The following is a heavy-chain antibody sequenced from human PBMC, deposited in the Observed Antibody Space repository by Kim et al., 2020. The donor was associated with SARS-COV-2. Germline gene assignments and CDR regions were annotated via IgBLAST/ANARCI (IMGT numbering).Heavy chain of an antibody. Sequence: YAASVKGRFTISRDNAKNSLYLQMNSLRPEDTALYYCAKEGGSWYFFDYWGQGTLVTVSS. CDR3: AKEGGSWYFFDY. J-gene: IGHJ4*02. V-gene: IGHV3-9*01. D-gene: IGHD6-13*01.